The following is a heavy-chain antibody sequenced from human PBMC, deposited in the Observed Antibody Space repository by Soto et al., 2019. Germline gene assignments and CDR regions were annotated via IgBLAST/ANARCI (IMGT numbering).Heavy chain of an antibody. V-gene: IGHV1-69*02. CDR3: ARGVATSTNWFDP. CDR2: IIPILGIA. J-gene: IGHJ5*02. CDR1: GGTFSSYT. D-gene: IGHD5-12*01. Sequence: QVQLVQSGAEVKKPGSSVKVSCKASGGTFSSYTISWVRQAPGQGLEWMGRIIPILGIANYAQKFQGRVTITADKSTCTAYMELSSLRSEDTAVYYCARGVATSTNWFDPWGQGTLVTVSS.